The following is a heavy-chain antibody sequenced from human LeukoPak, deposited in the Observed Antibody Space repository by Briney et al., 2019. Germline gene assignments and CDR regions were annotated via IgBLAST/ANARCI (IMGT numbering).Heavy chain of an antibody. J-gene: IGHJ4*02. V-gene: IGHV4-4*07. Sequence: PSETLSLTCTVSGGSISNYYWSWIRQPAGKGLEWIGRIYTSGSTNYNPSLKSRVTMSVDTSKNQFSLKLSSVTAADTAVYYCARASDCSSTSCYVDYWGQGTLVTVSS. CDR3: ARASDCSSTSCYVDY. CDR1: GGSISNYY. D-gene: IGHD2-2*01. CDR2: IYTSGST.